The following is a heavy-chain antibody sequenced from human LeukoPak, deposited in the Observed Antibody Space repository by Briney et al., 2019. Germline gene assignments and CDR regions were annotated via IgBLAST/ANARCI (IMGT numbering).Heavy chain of an antibody. Sequence: ASVKVSCKVSGYTLTELSMHWVRQAPGKGLEWMGGFDPEDGETIYAQKFQGRVTITADESTSTAYMELSSLRSEDTAVYYCASPGLVFGVVGPFDYWGQGTLVTVSS. CDR3: ASPGLVFGVVGPFDY. CDR1: GYTLTELS. CDR2: FDPEDGET. D-gene: IGHD3-3*01. V-gene: IGHV1-24*01. J-gene: IGHJ4*02.